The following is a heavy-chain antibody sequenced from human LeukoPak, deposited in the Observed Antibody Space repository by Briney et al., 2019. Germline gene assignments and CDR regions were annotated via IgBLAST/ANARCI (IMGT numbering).Heavy chain of an antibody. Sequence: KTGGSLRLSCAASGFTFSSYAMSWVREAPGKGLEWVSAISGSGGSTYYADSVKGRFTISRDNSKNTLYLQMNSLRAEDTAVYYCAKLPVAGLYFDYWGQGTLVTVSS. V-gene: IGHV3-23*01. CDR1: GFTFSSYA. CDR2: ISGSGGST. D-gene: IGHD6-19*01. J-gene: IGHJ4*02. CDR3: AKLPVAGLYFDY.